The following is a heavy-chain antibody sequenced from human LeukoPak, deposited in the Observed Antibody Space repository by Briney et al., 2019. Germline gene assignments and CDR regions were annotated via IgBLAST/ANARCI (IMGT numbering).Heavy chain of an antibody. J-gene: IGHJ4*02. V-gene: IGHV4-34*01. CDR1: GGSFSGYY. CDR3: ARPQVDY. Sequence: PSETLSLTCAVYGGSFSGYYWSWIRRPPGKGLEWIGEINHSGSTNYNPSLKSRVTISVDTSKNQFSLKLSSVTAADTAVYYCARPQVDYWGQGTLVTVSS. CDR2: INHSGST.